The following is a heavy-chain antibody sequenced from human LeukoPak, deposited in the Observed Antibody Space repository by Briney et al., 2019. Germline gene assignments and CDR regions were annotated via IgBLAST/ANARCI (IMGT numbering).Heavy chain of an antibody. V-gene: IGHV4-39*01. CDR1: GGSISSSSYY. D-gene: IGHD2-15*01. CDR3: ARGRIMTSGWFDP. Sequence: PSETLSLTCTVSGGSISSSSYYWGWIRQPPGKGLEWIGSIYYNGSTYYNPSLKSRVTISVDTSKNQFSLKLSSVTAADTAVYYCARGRIMTSGWFDPWGQGTLVTVSS. CDR2: IYYNGST. J-gene: IGHJ5*02.